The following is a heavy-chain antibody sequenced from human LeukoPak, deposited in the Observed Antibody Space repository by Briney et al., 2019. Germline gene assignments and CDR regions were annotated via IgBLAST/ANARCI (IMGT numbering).Heavy chain of an antibody. CDR2: ISYDGSNK. V-gene: IGHV3-30*03. CDR3: ARGTTGGYSPSH. D-gene: IGHD5-12*01. CDR1: GFTFSSYG. Sequence: PGRSLRLSCAASGFTFSSYGMHWVRQAPGKGLEWVAVISYDGSNKYYADSVKGRFTISRDNSKNTLYLQMNSLRAEDTAVYYCARGTTGGYSPSHWGQGTLVTVSS. J-gene: IGHJ4*02.